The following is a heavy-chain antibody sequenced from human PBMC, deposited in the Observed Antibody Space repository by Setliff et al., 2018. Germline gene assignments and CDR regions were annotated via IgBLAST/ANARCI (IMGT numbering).Heavy chain of an antibody. D-gene: IGHD1-1*01. CDR3: ARGVRTGHLDS. CDR2: INQSGTT. V-gene: IGHV4-4*02. Sequence: SETLSLTCAVSGDSISSGNWWSWVRQPPERELEWIGEINQSGTTNYNPPLKGRATISVDNSKNQFSLNLNSVTVADPAVYFCARGVRTGHLDSWGQGTLVTVSS. J-gene: IGHJ4*02. CDR1: GDSISSGNW.